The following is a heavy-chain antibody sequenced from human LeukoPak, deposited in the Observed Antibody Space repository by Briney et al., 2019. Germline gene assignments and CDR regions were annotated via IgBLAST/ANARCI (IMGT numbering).Heavy chain of an antibody. D-gene: IGHD4-17*01. V-gene: IGHV4-39*01. CDR3: ARHDFGDRRDAFDI. Sequence: SETLSLTCTVSGGSISINSYYCGWIRQPPGKGLEWIGSIFYSGSTYYNPSLKSPATISRDTSKNQFSLKLSSVTAADTAVYYCARHDFGDRRDAFDIWGQGTMVAVSS. J-gene: IGHJ3*02. CDR1: GGSISINSYY. CDR2: IFYSGST.